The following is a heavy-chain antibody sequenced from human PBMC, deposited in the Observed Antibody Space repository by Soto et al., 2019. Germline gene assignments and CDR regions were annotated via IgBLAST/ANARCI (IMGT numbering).Heavy chain of an antibody. CDR2: THHSGNT. CDR3: ARRTPTVTTSDYFDY. J-gene: IGHJ4*02. D-gene: IGHD4-17*01. CDR1: GDSISSSSSY. V-gene: IGHV4-39*01. Sequence: QPQLQESGPGLVKPSETLSLTCTVSGDSISSSSSYWAWIRQPPGKGLEWLGSTHHSGNTYYSPSLKSRVTISVDTSQNQFSLQLSSVTAADTAVYYCARRTPTVTTSDYFDYWGQGTLVTVSS.